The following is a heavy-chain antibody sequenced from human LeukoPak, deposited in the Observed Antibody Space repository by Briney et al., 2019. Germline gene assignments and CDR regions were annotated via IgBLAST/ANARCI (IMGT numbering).Heavy chain of an antibody. V-gene: IGHV4-34*01. CDR2: INHSGST. CDR3: ARDGTEDYFDY. CDR1: GGSFSGYY. Sequence: PSETLSLTCAVYGGSFSGYYWSWIRQPPGKGLEWIGEINHSGSTNYNPSLKSRVTISVDTSKNQFSLKLSSVTAADTAVYYCARDGTEDYFDYWGQGTLVTVSS. J-gene: IGHJ4*02. D-gene: IGHD1-1*01.